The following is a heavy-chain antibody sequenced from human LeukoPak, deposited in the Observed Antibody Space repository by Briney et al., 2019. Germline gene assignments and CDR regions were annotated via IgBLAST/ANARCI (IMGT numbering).Heavy chain of an antibody. CDR2: FDPEDGET. J-gene: IGHJ4*02. Sequence: ASVKVSCKVSGYTLTELSMHWVRQAPGKGLEWMGGFDPEDGETIYAQKFQGRVTMTEDTSTDTAYLELSSLRSEDTAVYYCATTWYSGSYLDYWGQGTLVTVSS. D-gene: IGHD1-26*01. CDR1: GYTLTELS. V-gene: IGHV1-24*01. CDR3: ATTWYSGSYLDY.